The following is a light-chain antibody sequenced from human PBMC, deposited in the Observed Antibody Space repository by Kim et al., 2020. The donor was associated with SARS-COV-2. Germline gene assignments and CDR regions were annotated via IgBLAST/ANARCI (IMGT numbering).Light chain of an antibody. CDR1: SGSISSTY. V-gene: IGLV6-57*01. CDR2: DDN. J-gene: IGLJ3*02. CDR3: QSCDNSTGV. Sequence: TVTSPCTRNSGSISSTYVQWYQQRPGSSPTTVVYDDNQRPSGVPARFSGSIDSSSNSASLTISGLKTEDEADYYCQSCDNSTGVFGGGTQLTVL.